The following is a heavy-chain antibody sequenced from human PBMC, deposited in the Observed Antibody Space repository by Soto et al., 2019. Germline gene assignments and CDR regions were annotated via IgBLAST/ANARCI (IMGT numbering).Heavy chain of an antibody. CDR2: IYYSGST. CDR3: AREGFYDILTGYYTPPDY. J-gene: IGHJ4*02. D-gene: IGHD3-9*01. CDR1: GASISSGGYY. Sequence: SETLSLTCTVSGASISSGGYYWSWIRQHPGKGLEWIGYIYYSGSTYYNPSLKSRVTISVDTSKNHFSLRLSSVTAADTAVFYWAREGFYDILTGYYTPPDYGGKGTRVTVSS. V-gene: IGHV4-31*03.